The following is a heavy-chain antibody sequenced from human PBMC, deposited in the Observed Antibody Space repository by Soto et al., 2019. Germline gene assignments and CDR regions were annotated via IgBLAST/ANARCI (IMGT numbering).Heavy chain of an antibody. D-gene: IGHD3-10*01. CDR2: ISSDGSNK. CDR3: ARDIEDYYGSGSYPSGIDY. V-gene: IGHV3-30-3*01. CDR1: GFTFSSLA. J-gene: IGHJ4*02. Sequence: QVQLVESGGGVVQPGRSLRLSCAASGFTFSSLAFHWVRQAPGKGLEWVAVISSDGSNKYYADSVKGRFTISRDNSTNTLYRQMNSLRAEDTAVYYCARDIEDYYGSGSYPSGIDYWGQGTLVTVSS.